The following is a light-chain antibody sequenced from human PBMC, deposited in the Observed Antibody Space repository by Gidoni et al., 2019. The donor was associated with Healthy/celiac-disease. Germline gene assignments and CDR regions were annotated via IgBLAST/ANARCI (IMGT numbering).Light chain of an antibody. V-gene: IGKV3-11*01. CDR3: QQRSNWPPDT. Sequence: EIVLTQSRATLSLSPGERATLSCRASQSVSSYLAWYQQKPGQAPRLLIYDASNRATGIPARFSGSGSGTDFTRTISSLEPEDFAVYYCQQRSNWPPDTFGQGTKLEIK. J-gene: IGKJ2*01. CDR2: DAS. CDR1: QSVSSY.